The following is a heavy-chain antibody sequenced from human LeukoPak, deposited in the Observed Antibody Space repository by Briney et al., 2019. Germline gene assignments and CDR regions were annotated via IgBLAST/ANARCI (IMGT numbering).Heavy chain of an antibody. D-gene: IGHD5-18*01. CDR1: GGPISSTGYY. CDR3: ARDYTTALVRSAFDI. V-gene: IGHV4-61*02. CDR2: IYASGST. J-gene: IGHJ3*02. Sequence: SQTLSLTCTVSGGPISSTGYYWSWMRQPAGKGLEWIGRIYASGSTNYNPSLKSRVTISVDTSKNQFSLKLSSVTAADTAVYYCARDYTTALVRSAFDIWGQGTMVTVSS.